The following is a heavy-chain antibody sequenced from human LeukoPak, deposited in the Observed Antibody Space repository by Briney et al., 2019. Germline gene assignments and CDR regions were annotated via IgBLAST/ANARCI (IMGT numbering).Heavy chain of an antibody. Sequence: ASVKVSCTASGYTFTSYDMSWVRQAPGQGLEWMAWISADNGNTNYAQKLQGRFTMTTDTSTSTAYMEMRSLRSDDTAVYYCARDGHTVVGATISPWVPRFDYWGQGTLVTVSS. CDR2: ISADNGNT. CDR1: GYTFTSYD. D-gene: IGHD1-26*01. CDR3: ARDGHTVVGATISPWVPRFDY. V-gene: IGHV1-18*01. J-gene: IGHJ4*02.